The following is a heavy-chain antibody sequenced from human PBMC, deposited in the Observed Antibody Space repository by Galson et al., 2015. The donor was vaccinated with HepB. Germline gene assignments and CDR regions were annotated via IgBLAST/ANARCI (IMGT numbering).Heavy chain of an antibody. CDR1: GFTFSSYA. V-gene: IGHV3-23*01. D-gene: IGHD3-22*01. Sequence: SLRLSCAASGFTFSSYAMSWVRQAPGKGLEWVSAISGSGGSTYYADSVKGRFTISRDNSKNTLYLQMNSLRAEDTAVYYCAKAPYYYDSSGYYDYWGQGTLVTVSS. CDR3: AKAPYYYDSSGYYDY. CDR2: ISGSGGST. J-gene: IGHJ4*02.